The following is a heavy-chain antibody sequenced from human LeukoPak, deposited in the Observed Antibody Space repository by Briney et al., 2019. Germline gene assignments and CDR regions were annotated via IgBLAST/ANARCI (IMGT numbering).Heavy chain of an antibody. CDR2: VSGSGGSS. J-gene: IGHJ4*02. V-gene: IGHV3-23*01. CDR3: AKSESSVTTFFDY. D-gene: IGHD4-17*01. CDR1: XFTFSSYA. Sequence: GGXXRLSCAAAXFTFSSYAMSWVRQAPGXXXXWLSSVSGSGGSSYFADSVKGRFTFSRDNSKNTLYLQINSLRADDTAVYYCAKSESSVTTFFDYWGQGTLVTVSS.